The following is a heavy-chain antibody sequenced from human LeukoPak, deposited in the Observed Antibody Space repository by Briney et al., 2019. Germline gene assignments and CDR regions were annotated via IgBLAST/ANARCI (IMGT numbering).Heavy chain of an antibody. CDR1: GFTFDDYA. CDR2: ISWNSGSI. J-gene: IGHJ4*02. CDR3: ARSADFDY. V-gene: IGHV3-9*03. D-gene: IGHD2-15*01. Sequence: GGSLRLSCAASGFTFDDYAMHWVRQAPGKGLEWVSGISWNSGSIGYADSVKGRFTISRDNAKNSLYLQMNSLRAEDMALYYCARSADFDYWSQGTLVTVSS.